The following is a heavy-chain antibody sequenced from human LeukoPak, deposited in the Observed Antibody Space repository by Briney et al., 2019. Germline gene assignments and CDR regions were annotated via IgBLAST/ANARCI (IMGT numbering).Heavy chain of an antibody. J-gene: IGHJ4*02. D-gene: IGHD6-19*01. V-gene: IGHV4-38-2*02. CDR1: GYSISSGYY. Sequence: PSETLSLTCTVSGYSISSGYYWGWIRQPPGKGLEWIGSIYHSGSTYYNPSLKSRVTISVDTSKNQFSLKLSSVTAADTAVYYCARHASAVAAPDYWGQGILVTVSS. CDR2: IYHSGST. CDR3: ARHASAVAAPDY.